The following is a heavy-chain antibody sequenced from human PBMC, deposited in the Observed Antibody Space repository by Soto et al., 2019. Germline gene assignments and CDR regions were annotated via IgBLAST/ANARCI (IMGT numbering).Heavy chain of an antibody. Sequence: QVQLVESGGGVVQPGRSLRLSCAASGFTFSNHGMHWVRQPPGKGLEWLAVISYDGSNEYYADSVKGRFTISRDNSNNTGYLQMTSLRAEDRAVYYCAKDRWLVSVSYYDMDVWGQGNTVTVSS. CDR2: ISYDGSNE. D-gene: IGHD6-19*01. CDR1: GFTFSNHG. V-gene: IGHV3-30*18. J-gene: IGHJ6*02. CDR3: AKDRWLVSVSYYDMDV.